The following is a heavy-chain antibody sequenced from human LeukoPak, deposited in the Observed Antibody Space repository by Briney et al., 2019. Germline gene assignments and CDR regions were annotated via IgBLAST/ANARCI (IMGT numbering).Heavy chain of an antibody. D-gene: IGHD6-13*01. CDR1: GFTFSSYG. J-gene: IGHJ4*02. CDR3: AKIGGRRSSWYVPGDY. Sequence: SGGSLRLSCAASGFTFSSYGMHWVRQAPGKGLEWVTFIRYDGTNKYYADSVKGRFTISRDNSKNTLYLQMNSLRAEDTAVYYCAKIGGRRSSWYVPGDYWGQGSLVTVSS. CDR2: IRYDGTNK. V-gene: IGHV3-30*02.